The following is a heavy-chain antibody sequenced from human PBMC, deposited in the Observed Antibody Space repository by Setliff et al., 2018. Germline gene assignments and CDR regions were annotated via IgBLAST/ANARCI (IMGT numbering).Heavy chain of an antibody. Sequence: ASVKVSCKTSGYTFTNYDINWVRQATGQGLEWMGWMNPNSGNTGYAQNFQGGVSMTRNTSISTAYMELNSLTSEDTAVYYCARSKVEAAMVKHNWFDPWGQGTLVTVSS. CDR1: GYTFTNYD. CDR3: ARSKVEAAMVKHNWFDP. CDR2: MNPNSGNT. V-gene: IGHV1-8*02. D-gene: IGHD5-18*01. J-gene: IGHJ5*02.